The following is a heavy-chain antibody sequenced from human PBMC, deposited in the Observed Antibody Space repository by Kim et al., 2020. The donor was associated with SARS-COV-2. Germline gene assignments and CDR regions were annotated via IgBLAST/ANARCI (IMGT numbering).Heavy chain of an antibody. D-gene: IGHD6-19*01. J-gene: IGHJ4*02. CDR3: ARANTWRWLGHLLFDY. CDR2: INHSGST. CDR1: GGSFSGYY. Sequence: SETLSLTCAVYGGSFSGYYWSWIRQPPGKGLEWIGEINHSGSTNYNPSLKSRVTISVDTSKNQFSLKLSSVTAADTAVYYCARANTWRWLGHLLFDYWGQGTLVTVSS. V-gene: IGHV4-34*01.